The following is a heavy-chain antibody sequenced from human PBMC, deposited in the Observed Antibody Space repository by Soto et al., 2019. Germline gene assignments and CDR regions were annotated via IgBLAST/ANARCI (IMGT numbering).Heavy chain of an antibody. CDR1: GGSISSGDYY. J-gene: IGHJ5*02. D-gene: IGHD2-8*01. CDR3: ARHKVYAIRLSWFDP. Sequence: SETLSLTCTVSGGSISSGDYYWSWIRQPPGKGLEWIGSIYYSGSTYYNPSLKSRVTISVDTSKNQFSLKLSSVTAADTAVYYCARHKVYAIRLSWFDPWGQGTLVTVSS. V-gene: IGHV4-39*01. CDR2: IYYSGST.